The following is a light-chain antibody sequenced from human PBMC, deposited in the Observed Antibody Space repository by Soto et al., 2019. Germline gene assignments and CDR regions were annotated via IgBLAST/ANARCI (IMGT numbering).Light chain of an antibody. J-gene: IGKJ5*01. V-gene: IGKV1-39*01. CDR3: QQTHSTPVT. CDR2: AAT. CDR1: QTIYNY. Sequence: DIQMTQSPSSLSASVGDRVTVTCRTSQTIYNYLNWYQQRPGKAPKLLIYAATSVQSGVPSRFSGSGSGTDFTLTISSLQPEDFATYYCQQTHSTPVTFGQGTRLDVK.